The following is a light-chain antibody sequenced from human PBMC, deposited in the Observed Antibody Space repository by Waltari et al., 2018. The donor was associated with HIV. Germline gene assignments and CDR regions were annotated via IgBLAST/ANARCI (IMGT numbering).Light chain of an antibody. J-gene: IGKJ3*01. CDR1: QSVSSY. V-gene: IGKV3-11*01. CDR2: DAS. Sequence: EIVLTQSPATLSLSPGERATLSCRASQSVSSYLAWYQQKPGQAPRLLIYDASNRATGIPARFSVSGSGTDFTLTISSLEPEDFAVYYCQQRSNWPRFTFGPGTKVDIK. CDR3: QQRSNWPRFT.